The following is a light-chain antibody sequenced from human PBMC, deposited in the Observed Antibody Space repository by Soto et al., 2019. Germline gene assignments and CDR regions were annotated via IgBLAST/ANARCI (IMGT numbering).Light chain of an antibody. CDR3: QQYGTSPRA. CDR2: GAS. CDR1: QSVSSNY. V-gene: IGKV3-20*01. J-gene: IGKJ1*01. Sequence: EIVLTQSPGTLSLSPGERATLSCRASQSVSSNYLAWYQQNPGQAPRLLIYGASSGATGIPDRFSGSGSGIDFTVTISRVEPEDFVVYFCQQYGTSPRAFGQGNKVDI.